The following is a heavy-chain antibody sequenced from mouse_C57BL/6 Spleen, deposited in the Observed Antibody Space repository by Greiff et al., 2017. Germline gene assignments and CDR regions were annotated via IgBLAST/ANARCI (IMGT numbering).Heavy chain of an antibody. J-gene: IGHJ2*01. CDR2: IDPETGGT. CDR1: GYTFTDYY. D-gene: IGHD3-3*01. CDR3: TRRVRGCDPLFGD. Sequence: QVQLQQPGAELVRPGASVTLSCKASGYTFTDYYMHWVKQTPVHGLERIGAIDPETGGTAYNQKFTGKAILTVDKSASTAYMELRRLTSEDSAVDYCTRRVRGCDPLFGDWGQGTTLTVST. V-gene: IGHV1-15*01.